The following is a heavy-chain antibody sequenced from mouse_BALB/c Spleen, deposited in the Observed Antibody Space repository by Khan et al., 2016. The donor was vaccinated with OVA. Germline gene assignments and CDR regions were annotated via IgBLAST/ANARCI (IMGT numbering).Heavy chain of an antibody. Sequence: QIQLVQSGPELKKPGEPVKISCKASGYSFTKNGLNWAKQAPGKSLKWMGWINTYTGEPTYADDFRGRFAFSLETSANTAYLQINNLKNEDTATYFCARVGCAGTVDYWGQGTSVTVSS. CDR1: GYSFTKNG. CDR3: ARVGCAGTVDY. V-gene: IGHV9-3-1*01. J-gene: IGHJ4*01. D-gene: IGHD1-1*02. CDR2: INTYTGEP.